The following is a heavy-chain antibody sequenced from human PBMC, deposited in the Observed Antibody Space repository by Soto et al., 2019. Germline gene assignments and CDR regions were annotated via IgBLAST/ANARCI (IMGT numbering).Heavy chain of an antibody. CDR2: IYSGGST. V-gene: IGHV3-66*01. CDR3: AREIHYYGSGSYYNPFNYFDY. D-gene: IGHD3-10*01. CDR1: GFTVSSNY. Sequence: EVQLVESGGDLVQPGGSLRLSCAASGFTVSSNYMSWVRQAPGKGLEWVSVIYSGGSTYYADSVKGRFTISRDNSKNTLYLQMNSLRAEDTAVYYCAREIHYYGSGSYYNPFNYFDYWGQGTLVTVSS. J-gene: IGHJ4*02.